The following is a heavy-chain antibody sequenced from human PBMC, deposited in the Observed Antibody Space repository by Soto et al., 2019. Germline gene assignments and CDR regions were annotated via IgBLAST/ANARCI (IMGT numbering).Heavy chain of an antibody. CDR3: ATESGSTYGYFDY. CDR2: ISGSGST. Sequence: SETLSLTCTVSGGSVSSGYNYWSWIRQSPGKGLEWIGYISGSGSTGYNPSLKNRLTMSVDRSKNQFTLRLTSVTAADTAVYFCATESGSTYGYFDYWGQGTQVTSPQ. J-gene: IGHJ4*02. D-gene: IGHD5-18*01. CDR1: GGSVSSGYNY. V-gene: IGHV4-30-4*01.